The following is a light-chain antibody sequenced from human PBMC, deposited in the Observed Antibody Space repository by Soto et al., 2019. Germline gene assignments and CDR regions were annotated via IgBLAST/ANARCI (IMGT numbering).Light chain of an antibody. J-gene: IGKJ1*01. V-gene: IGKV1-5*03. Sequence: DIQMTQSPSTLSGSVGDRVTITCRASQTISSWLAWYQQKPGKAPKLLIYKASTFKSGVPSRFSGSGSGTEFTLTISSLQPDYFATYYCQHYYSYSEAFGHGTKVELK. CDR1: QTISSW. CDR2: KAS. CDR3: QHYYSYSEA.